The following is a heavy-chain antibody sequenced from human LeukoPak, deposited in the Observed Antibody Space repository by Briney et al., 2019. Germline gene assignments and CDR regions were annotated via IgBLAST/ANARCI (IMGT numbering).Heavy chain of an antibody. J-gene: IGHJ4*02. CDR3: AKDDTWIQLWYDY. D-gene: IGHD5-18*01. CDR1: GFTFSTYV. CDR2: ISGSGGNA. V-gene: IGHV3-23*01. Sequence: PGGSLRLPCTASGFTFSTYVMTWVRQAPGKGLEWVSAISGSGGNAYYADSVKGRFTISRDNSKNMLYLQMNSLRAEDTAVYYCAKDDTWIQLWYDYWGQGTLVTVSS.